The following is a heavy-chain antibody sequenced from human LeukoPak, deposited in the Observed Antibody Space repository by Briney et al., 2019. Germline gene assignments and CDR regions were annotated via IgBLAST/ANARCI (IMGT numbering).Heavy chain of an antibody. CDR2: INHSGST. Sequence: SETLSLTCAVYGGSFSGYYWSWIRQPPGKGLEWIGEINHSGSTNYNPSLKSRVTISVDTSKNQFSLKLSSVTAADTAVYYCAYDSSGYYSSAWDYWGQGTLVTVSS. J-gene: IGHJ4*02. D-gene: IGHD3-22*01. V-gene: IGHV4-34*01. CDR1: GGSFSGYY. CDR3: AYDSSGYYSSAWDY.